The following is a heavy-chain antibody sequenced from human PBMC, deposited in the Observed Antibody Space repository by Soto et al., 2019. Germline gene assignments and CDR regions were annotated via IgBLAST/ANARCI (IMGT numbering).Heavy chain of an antibody. Sequence: EAQLVESGGGLVQPGGSLRLSCAASGFTFATYSMNWVRQAPGKGLEWVSYISDSSATRYYADSVTGRITISRDNAKNSLYLQMNSLRDEDSALYYCARASGWYPSDAFEIWGQGTPVTVSS. CDR1: GFTFATYS. V-gene: IGHV3-48*02. J-gene: IGHJ3*02. CDR3: ARASGWYPSDAFEI. D-gene: IGHD6-19*01. CDR2: ISDSSATR.